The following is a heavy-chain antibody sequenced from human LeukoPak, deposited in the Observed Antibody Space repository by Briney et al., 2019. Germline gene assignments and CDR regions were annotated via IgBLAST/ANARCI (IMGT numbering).Heavy chain of an antibody. CDR2: VKQDGGEK. V-gene: IGHV3-7*01. CDR3: ARDLGGARSYYYYMDV. D-gene: IGHD2-21*01. J-gene: IGHJ6*03. CDR1: GFTFSTYS. Sequence: PGGSLKLSCAASGFTFSTYSMSWVRQAPGRGLEWVANVKQDGGEKYYVDSVKGRFTISRDNARNSLYLQMNSLRAEDTAVHYCARDLGGARSYYYYMDVWGRGTTVTVSS.